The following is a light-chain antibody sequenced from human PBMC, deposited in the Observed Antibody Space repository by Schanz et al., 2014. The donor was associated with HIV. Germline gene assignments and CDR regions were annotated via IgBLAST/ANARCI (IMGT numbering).Light chain of an antibody. CDR3: SSYTTSSTLV. CDR2: DVT. CDR1: SSDVGGYNY. Sequence: QSALTQPASVSGSPGQSITISCTGTSSDVGGYNYVSWYQHHPGKAPKLLIYDVTYRPSGISNRFSGSKSAYTASLTISGLQADDEADYYCSSYTTSSTLVFGGGTKLTVL. V-gene: IGLV2-14*03. J-gene: IGLJ2*01.